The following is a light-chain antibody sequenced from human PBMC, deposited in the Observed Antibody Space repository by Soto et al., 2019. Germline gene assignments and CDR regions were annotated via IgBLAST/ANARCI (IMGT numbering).Light chain of an antibody. CDR3: QQYNNWPPIT. J-gene: IGKJ5*01. Sequence: EIVMTQSPATLSVSPGERATLSCRASQSVSGNLAWYQQKPGQAPRLLIYGASTRPTGIPARFSGSGSGTEFTLNIGSLQSEDFAFYYCQQYNNWPPITCGQGTRLEIK. V-gene: IGKV3-15*01. CDR1: QSVSGN. CDR2: GAS.